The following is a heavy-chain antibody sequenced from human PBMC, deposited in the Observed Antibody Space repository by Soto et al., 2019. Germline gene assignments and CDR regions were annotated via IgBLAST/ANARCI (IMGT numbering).Heavy chain of an antibody. V-gene: IGHV1-3*01. CDR2: IAPGRGRA. D-gene: IGHD2-8*01. CDR1: GYTLRNYA. J-gene: IGHJ4*02. CDR3: TRDLNGVNPFDY. Sequence: QVQLVQSGAEVKKPGASVRVSCKPSGYTLRNYAIHWVRQAAGQSLEWLAWIAPGRGRATYSQKVQGRITVTRDISAATFYMDLTSLTSEDTAAYFCTRDLNGVNPFDYWGQGALVTVPS.